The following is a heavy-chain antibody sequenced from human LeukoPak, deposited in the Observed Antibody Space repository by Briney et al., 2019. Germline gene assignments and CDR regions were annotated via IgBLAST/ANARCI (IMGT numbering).Heavy chain of an antibody. Sequence: GGSLRLSCAASGFTFSKYWMHWVRQAPGQGLVWVARINSDGSSTNYADSADSVKGRFTISRDNSKNTLYVQMNSLRAEDTAVYYCAKERDSDYYPNKFDYWGQGTLVTVSS. CDR3: AKERDSDYYPNKFDY. D-gene: IGHD3-22*01. CDR1: GFTFSKYW. J-gene: IGHJ4*02. V-gene: IGHV3-74*01. CDR2: INSDGSST.